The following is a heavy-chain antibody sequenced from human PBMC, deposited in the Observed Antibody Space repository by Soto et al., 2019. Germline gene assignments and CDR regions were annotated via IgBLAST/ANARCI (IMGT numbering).Heavy chain of an antibody. CDR3: AREWTQYYYDSSGYDAFDI. CDR1: GFTFSSYA. D-gene: IGHD3-22*01. CDR2: ISYDGSNK. J-gene: IGHJ3*02. Sequence: GGSLRLSCAASGFTFSSYAMHWVRQAPGKGLEWVAVISYDGSNKYYADSVKGRFTISRDNSKNTLYLQMNSLRAEDTAVYYCAREWTQYYYDSSGYDAFDIWGQGTMVTVSS. V-gene: IGHV3-30-3*01.